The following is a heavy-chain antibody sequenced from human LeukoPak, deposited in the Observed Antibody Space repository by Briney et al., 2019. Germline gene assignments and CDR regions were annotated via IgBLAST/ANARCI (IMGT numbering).Heavy chain of an antibody. J-gene: IGHJ4*02. Sequence: PSETLSLTSAVHGGSFSGSYWSWIPHPPGKGLEWIGEINHSGSTNYTPPPKSRVPISVDTTKNQFSLNLTSVTAADTVVYFCARLQLEHYYFDYWGQGTLVSVSS. CDR2: INHSGST. CDR3: ARLQLEHYYFDY. D-gene: IGHD1-1*01. CDR1: GGSFSGSY. V-gene: IGHV4-34*01.